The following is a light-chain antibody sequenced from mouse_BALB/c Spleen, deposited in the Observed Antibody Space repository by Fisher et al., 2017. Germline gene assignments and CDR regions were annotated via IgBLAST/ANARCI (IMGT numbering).Light chain of an antibody. CDR2: STS. V-gene: IGKV4-55*01. Sequence: IVITQTPAIMSASPGEKVTMTCSASSSVSYMHWYQQKPGSSPKLWIYSTSNLASGVPARFSGSGSGTSYSLTISRMEAEDAATYYCQQWSSYPLTFGAGTKLELK. J-gene: IGKJ5*01. CDR3: QQWSSYPLT. CDR1: SSVSY.